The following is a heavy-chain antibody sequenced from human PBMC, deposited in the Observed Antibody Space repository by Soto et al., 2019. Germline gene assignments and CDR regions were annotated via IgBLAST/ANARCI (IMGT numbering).Heavy chain of an antibody. CDR1: GYTFTSYY. CDR2: INPSGGST. Sequence: QVQLVQSGAEVKKPGASVKVSCKASGYTFTSYYMHWVRQAPGQGLEWMGIINPSGGSTSYAQKFQGRVTMTRDTSTSTVYMELSSLRSEDTAVYYCARLSPNDSSCYLYYFDYWGQGTLVTVSS. J-gene: IGHJ4*02. CDR3: ARLSPNDSSCYLYYFDY. V-gene: IGHV1-46*01. D-gene: IGHD3-22*01.